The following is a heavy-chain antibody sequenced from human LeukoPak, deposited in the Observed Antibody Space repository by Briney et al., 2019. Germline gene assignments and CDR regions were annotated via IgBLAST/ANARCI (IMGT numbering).Heavy chain of an antibody. J-gene: IGHJ6*03. CDR1: GGSFSGYY. V-gene: IGHV4-34*01. CDR3: ARHVAYYDILTGRNYYYMDV. CDR2: INHSGST. D-gene: IGHD3-9*01. Sequence: PSETLSLTCAVYGGSFSGYYWSWIRQPPGKGLEWIGEINHSGSTNYNPCLKSRVTISVDTSKNQFSLKLSSVTAADTAVYYCARHVAYYDILTGRNYYYMDVWGKGTTVTISS.